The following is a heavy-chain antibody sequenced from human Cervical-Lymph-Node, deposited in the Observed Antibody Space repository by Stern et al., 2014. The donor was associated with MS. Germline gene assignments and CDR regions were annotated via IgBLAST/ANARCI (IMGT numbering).Heavy chain of an antibody. CDR3: ARGSREVLLPRFYFDY. J-gene: IGHJ4*02. CDR1: GGSISSGNYY. CDR2: IYPSGST. D-gene: IGHD3-3*01. V-gene: IGHV4-31*03. Sequence: VQLVQSGPGLVKPSQTLSLTCTFSGGSISSGNYYWSWIRQHPGKGLEWIGSIYPSGSTYYNPPLKSRVTTSIDTSKNQFSLKLSSVTAADTAVYYCARGSREVLLPRFYFDYWGQGTLVTVSS.